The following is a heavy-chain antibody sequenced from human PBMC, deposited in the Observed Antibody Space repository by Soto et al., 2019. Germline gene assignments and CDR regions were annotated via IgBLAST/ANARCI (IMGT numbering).Heavy chain of an antibody. J-gene: IGHJ3*02. Sequence: SVKVSCKASGGTFSSYTISWVRQAPGQGLEWMGRIIPILGIANYAQKIQSRVTITADKSTSTAYMEMSSLRSEDTAVYYCTRDETYYDFWSGYYPAFDIWGQGTMVTVSS. V-gene: IGHV1-69*04. D-gene: IGHD3-3*01. CDR3: TRDETYYDFWSGYYPAFDI. CDR2: IIPILGIA. CDR1: GGTFSSYT.